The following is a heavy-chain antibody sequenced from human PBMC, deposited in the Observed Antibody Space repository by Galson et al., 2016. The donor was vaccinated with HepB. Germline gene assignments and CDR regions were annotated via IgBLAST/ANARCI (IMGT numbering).Heavy chain of an antibody. CDR2: IYSKGST. J-gene: IGHJ6*02. CDR3: ARGDYGMDV. V-gene: IGHV4-31*03. CDR1: GGSIRSTYH. Sequence: TLSLTCTVSGGSIRSTYHWSWIRHRPGKGLEWIGYIYSKGSTYYNPSFKSRLTISIDTSKNQSSLNLTSVTAADTAFYYCARGDYGMDVWGQGTTVTVSS.